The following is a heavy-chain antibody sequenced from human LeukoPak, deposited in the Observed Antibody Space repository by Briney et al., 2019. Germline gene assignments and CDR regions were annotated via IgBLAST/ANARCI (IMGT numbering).Heavy chain of an antibody. CDR3: ARGAVAGTSGSFDY. J-gene: IGHJ4*02. D-gene: IGHD6-19*01. CDR1: GGSFSGYY. Sequence: SETLSLTCAVYGGSFSGYYWSWIRQPPGKGLEWIGEINHSGRTNYNPSLKSRVTISVDTSKNQFSLKLSSVTAADTAVYYCARGAVAGTSGSFDYWGQGTLVTVSS. CDR2: INHSGRT. V-gene: IGHV4-34*01.